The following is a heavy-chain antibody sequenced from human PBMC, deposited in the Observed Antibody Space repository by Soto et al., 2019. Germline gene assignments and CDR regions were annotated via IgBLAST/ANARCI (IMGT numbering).Heavy chain of an antibody. D-gene: IGHD6-6*01. J-gene: IGHJ5*02. CDR1: GFTVSGNY. CDR3: ARGKQLVFRFDP. V-gene: IGHV3-66*01. Sequence: EVQLVESGGGLVQPGGSLRLSCADSGFTVSGNYMNWVRQAPGKGLEWVSVIYSGGPTYYADSVKGRFTISRDNSKNTLYLQMNSLRAEDTAIYYCARGKQLVFRFDPWGQGTLVTVSS. CDR2: IYSGGPT.